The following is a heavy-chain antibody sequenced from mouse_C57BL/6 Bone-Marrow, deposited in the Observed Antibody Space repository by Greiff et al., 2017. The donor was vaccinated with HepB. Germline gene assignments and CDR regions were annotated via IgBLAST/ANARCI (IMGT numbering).Heavy chain of an antibody. CDR2: IDPSDSYT. CDR1: GYTFTSYW. Sequence: QVQLQQSGAELVMPGASVKLSCKASGYTFTSYWMHWVKQRPGQGLEWIGEIDPSDSYTNYNQKFKGKSTLTVDKSSSTAYMQLSSLTSEDSAVYYCARFTTVAFDYWGQGTTLTVSS. V-gene: IGHV1-69*01. D-gene: IGHD1-1*01. J-gene: IGHJ2*01. CDR3: ARFTTVAFDY.